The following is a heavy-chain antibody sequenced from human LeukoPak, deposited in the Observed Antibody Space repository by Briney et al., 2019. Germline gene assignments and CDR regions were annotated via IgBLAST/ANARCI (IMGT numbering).Heavy chain of an antibody. CDR1: GFTFSSYS. V-gene: IGHV3-21*01. J-gene: IGHJ3*02. CDR2: ISSSSSYI. CDR3: AKEYSSSSNAFGI. Sequence: PGGSLRLSCAASGFTFSSYSMNWVRQAPGKGLEWVSSISSSSSYIYYADSVKGRSTISRDNAKNSLYLQMNSLRAEDTAVYYCAKEYSSSSNAFGIWGQGTMVTVSS. D-gene: IGHD6-13*01.